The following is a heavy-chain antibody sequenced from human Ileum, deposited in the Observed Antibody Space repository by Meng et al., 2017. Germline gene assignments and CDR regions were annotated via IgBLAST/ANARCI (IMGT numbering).Heavy chain of an antibody. CDR2: IDGGSDKI. CDR3: VRGFDSTSWLFGY. V-gene: IGHV1-3*01. CDR1: GYTFSNFV. D-gene: IGHD5-24*01. Sequence: ASVKVSCKASGYTFSNFVIHWVRQAPGQRLEWVGCIDGGSDKIQYSQRLQGRVTLTRDTSASTAYMELSSLRSEDTAVYFCVRGFDSTSWLFGYWGQGNQV. J-gene: IGHJ4*01.